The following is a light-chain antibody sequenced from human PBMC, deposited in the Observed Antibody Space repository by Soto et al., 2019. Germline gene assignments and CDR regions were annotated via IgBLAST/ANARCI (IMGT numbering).Light chain of an antibody. CDR1: SSNIATKS. V-gene: IGLV1-44*01. Sequence: QSVLTQPPSASGTPGQRVTISCSGSSSNIATKSVNWYQQLPGTAPKLLIYSNSQRSSGVPDRFSGSKSGTSASLAIRGLKSEDEADYYCAAWDDSLNARYVFGTGTKVTVL. CDR3: AAWDDSLNARYV. CDR2: SNS. J-gene: IGLJ1*01.